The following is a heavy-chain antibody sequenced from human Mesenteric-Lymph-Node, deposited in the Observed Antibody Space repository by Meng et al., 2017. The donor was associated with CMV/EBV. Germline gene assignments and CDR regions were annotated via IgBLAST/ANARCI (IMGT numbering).Heavy chain of an antibody. D-gene: IGHD2-21*02. Sequence: CKASGATLRSYAIGGVRRAPGQGLEWRGRIIPILGIANYAHNFQGRVTITADKSTSKAYMERSSLRSEDTAVYYCAGGAGEGGDCYSRWGQGTLVTVSS. CDR2: IIPILGIA. J-gene: IGHJ4*02. CDR1: GATLRSYA. V-gene: IGHV1-69*04. CDR3: AGGAGEGGDCYSR.